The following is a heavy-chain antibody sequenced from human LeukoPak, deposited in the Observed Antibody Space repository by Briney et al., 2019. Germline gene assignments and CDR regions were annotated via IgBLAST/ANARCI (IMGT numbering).Heavy chain of an antibody. D-gene: IGHD3-9*01. J-gene: IGHJ3*01. V-gene: IGHV4-30-2*01. Sequence: PSETLSLTCAVSGGSITYGGYSWSWIRQPPGKGLEWIGYIFPTGVTNYNPSLKSRVTLSVDRSKNDFSLKLRSVTAADTAIYYCAREEPGYYDGFDLWGPGTLVTVSS. CDR1: GGSITYGGYS. CDR3: AREEPGYYDGFDL. CDR2: IFPTGVT.